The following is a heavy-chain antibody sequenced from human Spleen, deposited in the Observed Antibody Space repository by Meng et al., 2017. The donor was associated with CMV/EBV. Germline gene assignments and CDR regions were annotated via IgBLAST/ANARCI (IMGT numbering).Heavy chain of an antibody. D-gene: IGHD6-13*01. CDR3: AKVGSWYYWFDP. J-gene: IGHJ5*02. Sequence: GESLKISCAASGFTFSSYAMSWVRQAPGKGLEWVSGISGSGGDIYYAGSVKGRFTISRDNSKNTLYLQMNSLRAEDTAVYYCAKVGSWYYWFDPWGQGTLVTVSS. CDR2: ISGSGGDI. CDR1: GFTFSSYA. V-gene: IGHV3-23*01.